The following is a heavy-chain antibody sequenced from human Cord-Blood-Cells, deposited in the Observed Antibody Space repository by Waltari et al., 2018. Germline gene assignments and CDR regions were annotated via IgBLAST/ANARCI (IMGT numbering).Heavy chain of an antibody. D-gene: IGHD6-6*01. Sequence: QVQLLQSGAEVKKPGASVKVSCKASGYTLTSYDINWVRQATGQGLEGMGWMNPNSGNTGYAHKCQGRVTITRNTSISTAYMELSSLISEDTAVYYCARGEYSSSFDYWGQGTLVTVSS. CDR3: ARGEYSSSFDY. J-gene: IGHJ4*02. CDR2: MNPNSGNT. V-gene: IGHV1-8*03. CDR1: GYTLTSYD.